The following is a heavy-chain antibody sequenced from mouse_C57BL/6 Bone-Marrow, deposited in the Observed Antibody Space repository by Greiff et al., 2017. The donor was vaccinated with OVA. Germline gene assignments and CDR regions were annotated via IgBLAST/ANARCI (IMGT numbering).Heavy chain of an antibody. CDR3: TEDDYDGLAY. CDR1: GYTFTDYE. V-gene: IGHV1-15*01. Sequence: QVHVKQSGAELVRPGASVTLSCKASGYTFTDYEMHWVKQTPVHGLEWIGAIDPETGGTAYNQKFKGKAILTADKSSSTAYMELRSLTSEDSAVYYCTEDDYDGLAYWGQGTLVTVSA. D-gene: IGHD2-4*01. CDR2: IDPETGGT. J-gene: IGHJ3*01.